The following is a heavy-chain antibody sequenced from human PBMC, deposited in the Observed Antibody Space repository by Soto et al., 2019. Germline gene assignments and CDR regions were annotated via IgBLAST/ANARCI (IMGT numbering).Heavy chain of an antibody. CDR1: GFTFSNYG. CDR2: ISYDGSNK. D-gene: IGHD2-15*01. Sequence: GGSLRLSCAASGFTFSNYGMHWVRRAPGKGLEWVAVISYDGSNKYYADSVKGRFTISRDNSKNTLYLQMNSLRAEDTAVYYCAKSSGRPRNYGMGFWGQGTMVTVSS. CDR3: AKSSGRPRNYGMGF. J-gene: IGHJ6*02. V-gene: IGHV3-30*18.